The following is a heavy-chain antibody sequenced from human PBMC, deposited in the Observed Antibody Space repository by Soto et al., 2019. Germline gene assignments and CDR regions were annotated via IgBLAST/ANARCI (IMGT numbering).Heavy chain of an antibody. D-gene: IGHD1-1*01. J-gene: IGHJ3*02. CDR2: ISGGGGST. CDR1: GFTFSSYA. V-gene: IGHV3-23*01. CDR3: AKDTTGIGAFDI. Sequence: GGSLRLSCAASGFTFSSYAMSWFRQAPGKGLEWVSAISGGGGSTNYADSVRGRFTISRDNSKNTLYLQMNSLRAEDTAVYYCAKDTTGIGAFDIWGQGTMVTVSS.